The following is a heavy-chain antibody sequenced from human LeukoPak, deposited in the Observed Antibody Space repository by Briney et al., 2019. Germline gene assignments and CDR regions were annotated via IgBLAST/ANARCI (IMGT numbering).Heavy chain of an antibody. Sequence: GGSLRLSCAASGFTFSSYGMHWVRQAPGKGLEWVAVIWYDGSNKYYADSVKGRFTISRDNSKNTLYLQMNSLRAEDTAVYYCARDWSSGSYYFDYWGQGTLVTVSS. CDR3: ARDWSSGSYYFDY. CDR1: GFTFSSYG. CDR2: IWYDGSNK. V-gene: IGHV3-33*01. D-gene: IGHD6-19*01. J-gene: IGHJ4*02.